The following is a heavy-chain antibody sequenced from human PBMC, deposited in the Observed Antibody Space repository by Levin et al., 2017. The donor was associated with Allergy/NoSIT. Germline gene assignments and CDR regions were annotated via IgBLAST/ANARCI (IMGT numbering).Heavy chain of an antibody. CDR1: GFTFSSYA. D-gene: IGHD1-26*01. J-gene: IGHJ3*02. V-gene: IGHV3-23*01. Sequence: LSLTCAASGFTFSSYAMSWVRQAPGKGLEWVSAISGSGGSTYYADSVKGRFTISRDNSKNTLYLQMNSLRAEDTAVYYCAKPVVGARSDAFDIWGQGTMVTVSS. CDR2: ISGSGGST. CDR3: AKPVVGARSDAFDI.